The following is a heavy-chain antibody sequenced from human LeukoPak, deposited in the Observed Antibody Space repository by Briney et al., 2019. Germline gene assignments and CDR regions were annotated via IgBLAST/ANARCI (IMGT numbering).Heavy chain of an antibody. D-gene: IGHD3-22*01. Sequence: GGSLRLSCAASGFTFSRNYMRWVSQDPGKGMEWVSVIYRGGSTYYADSVKGRFTISRDNSKNTLYLQMNSLRAEDTAVYYCARAPPYYYDSSGYLFGEAFDIWGQGTMVTVSS. CDR3: ARAPPYYYDSSGYLFGEAFDI. J-gene: IGHJ3*02. CDR1: GFTFSRNY. V-gene: IGHV3-53*01. CDR2: IYRGGST.